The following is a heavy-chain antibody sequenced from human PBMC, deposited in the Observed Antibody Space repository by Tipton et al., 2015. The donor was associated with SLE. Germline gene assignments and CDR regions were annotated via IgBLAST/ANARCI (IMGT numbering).Heavy chain of an antibody. D-gene: IGHD2-15*01. V-gene: IGHV4-34*01. CDR1: GGSFSGYY. Sequence: TLSLTCAVYGGSFSGYYWSWIRQPPGKGLEWIGEVDHSGSTNYNPSLKSRVTILVDTSKNQFSLKLSSVTAADTAVYYCARGPYCSGDTCYSDFYYGMDIWGQGTTVSVSS. CDR3: ARGPYCSGDTCYSDFYYGMDI. CDR2: VDHSGST. J-gene: IGHJ6*02.